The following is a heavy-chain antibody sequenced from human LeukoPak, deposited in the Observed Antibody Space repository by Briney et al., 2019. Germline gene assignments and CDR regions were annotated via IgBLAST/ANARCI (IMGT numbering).Heavy chain of an antibody. Sequence: SETLSLTCAVYGGSFSGYYWSWIRQPPGKGLEWIGEINHSGSTNYNPSLKSRVTISVDTSKNQFSLKLSSVTAADTAVYYCARSYGYPSHYFDYWGQGTLVTVSS. CDR3: ARSYGYPSHYFDY. D-gene: IGHD5-18*01. CDR2: INHSGST. J-gene: IGHJ4*02. CDR1: GGSFSGYY. V-gene: IGHV4-34*01.